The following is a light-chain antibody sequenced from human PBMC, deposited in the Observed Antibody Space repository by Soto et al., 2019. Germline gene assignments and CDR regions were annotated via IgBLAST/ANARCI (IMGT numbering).Light chain of an antibody. V-gene: IGKV2-28*01. Sequence: DIVMTQSPLSLTVTPGEPASVSCSSSQSLLRSNGFNYLEWFLQKPGQSPQLLINLGSNRDSGAHDRFRGTGSATNFTLKISRVEAEDVGVFYCMQTLQTPWTFGQGTKVEIK. CDR3: MQTLQTPWT. CDR2: LGS. CDR1: QSLLRSNGFNY. J-gene: IGKJ1*01.